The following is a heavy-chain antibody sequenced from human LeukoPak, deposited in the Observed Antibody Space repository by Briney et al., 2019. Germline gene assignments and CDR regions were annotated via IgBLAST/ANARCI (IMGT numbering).Heavy chain of an antibody. J-gene: IGHJ3*02. V-gene: IGHV4-39*01. D-gene: IGHD6-19*01. CDR2: IYYSGST. Sequence: SETLSLTCTVSCGSISSSSFYWGWIRQPPGKGLEWIGSIYYSGSTYYNPSLKSRVTISVDTSKHQFSLKLSSVTAADTAVYYCARHIIAVAGTGAFDAFDIWGQGTMVTVSS. CDR3: ARHIIAVAGTGAFDAFDI. CDR1: CGSISSSSFY.